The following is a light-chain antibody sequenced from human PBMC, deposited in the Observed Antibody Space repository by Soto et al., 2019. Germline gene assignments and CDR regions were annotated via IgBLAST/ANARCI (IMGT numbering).Light chain of an antibody. CDR3: QQYGVSPS. Sequence: ETVLTQSPGTLSLSPGERATLSCRASQSVPISYLAWYQQRPGQAPRLVIYGASNRATGIPDRFSGSGSGTAFTLTISRLEPEDFAVYYCQQYGVSPSFGQGTKVDIK. CDR1: QSVPISY. J-gene: IGKJ1*01. V-gene: IGKV3-20*01. CDR2: GAS.